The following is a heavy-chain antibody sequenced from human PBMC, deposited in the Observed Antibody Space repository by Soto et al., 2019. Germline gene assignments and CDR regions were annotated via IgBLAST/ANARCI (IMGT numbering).Heavy chain of an antibody. Sequence: GGSLRLSCAASGFTFDIQDINWVRQAPGKGLEWVSAFIGAVGSTDYAESVKGRFTISRDNSKNTLYLQMNSLRAEDTAIYYCAKVNWDSCSPRLWGQGTLVTVSS. CDR2: FIGAVGST. D-gene: IGHD6-6*01. CDR1: GFTFDIQD. CDR3: AKVNWDSCSPRL. J-gene: IGHJ1*01. V-gene: IGHV3-23*01.